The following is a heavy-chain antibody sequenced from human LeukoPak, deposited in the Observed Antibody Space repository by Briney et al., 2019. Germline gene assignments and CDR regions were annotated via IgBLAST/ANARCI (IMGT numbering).Heavy chain of an antibody. Sequence: GGSLRLSCAASGFTFSSYSMNWVRQAPGKGLEWVSYISSSSSTIYYADSVKGRFTISRDNAKNSLYLQMNSLRAEDTAVYYCASAIVGATPSYYYMDVWGKGTPVTVSS. CDR2: ISSSSSTI. J-gene: IGHJ6*03. CDR1: GFTFSSYS. CDR3: ASAIVGATPSYYYMDV. V-gene: IGHV3-48*01. D-gene: IGHD1-26*01.